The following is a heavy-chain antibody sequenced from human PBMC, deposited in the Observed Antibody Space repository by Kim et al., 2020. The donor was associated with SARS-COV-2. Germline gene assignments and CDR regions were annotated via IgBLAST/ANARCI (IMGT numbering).Heavy chain of an antibody. V-gene: IGHV4-39*01. CDR3: ARQYGDYYYFDY. D-gene: IGHD4-17*01. J-gene: IGHJ4*02. Sequence: YSNQARKSQVTISVDTSKNQFSLKLSSVTAADTAVYYCARQYGDYYYFDYWGQGTLVTVSS.